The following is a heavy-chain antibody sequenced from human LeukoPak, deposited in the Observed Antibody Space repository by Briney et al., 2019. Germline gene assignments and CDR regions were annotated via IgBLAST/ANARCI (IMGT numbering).Heavy chain of an antibody. D-gene: IGHD3-22*01. CDR3: ARGRITMIVVPSPPFDY. V-gene: IGHV1-18*01. CDR1: GYTFTSYG. J-gene: IGHJ4*02. CDR2: ISAYNDNT. Sequence: GASVKVSCKASGYTFTSYGISWVRQAPGQGLEWMGWISAYNDNTNYAQKLQGRVTMTTDTSTSTAYMELSSLRSEDTAVYYCARGRITMIVVPSPPFDYWGQGTLVTVSS.